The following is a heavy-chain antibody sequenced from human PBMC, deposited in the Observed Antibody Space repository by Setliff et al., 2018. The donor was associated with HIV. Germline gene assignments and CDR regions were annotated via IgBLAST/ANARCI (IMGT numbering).Heavy chain of an antibody. CDR1: GDSIISDSYY. J-gene: IGHJ4*02. CDR2: VFYSGST. CDR3: ARGAYPREFYFDS. Sequence: SETLSLTCSVSGDSIISDSYYWDWIRQSPGKGLEWIGSVFYSGSTYDNPSLKSRFSISIDTSKNRFSLEVASVTAADTAVYYCARGAYPREFYFDSWGQGMLVTVSS. D-gene: IGHD2-21*01. V-gene: IGHV4-39*07.